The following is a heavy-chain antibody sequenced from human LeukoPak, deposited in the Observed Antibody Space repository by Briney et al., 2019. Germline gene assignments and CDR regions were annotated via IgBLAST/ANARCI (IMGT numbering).Heavy chain of an antibody. CDR1: GFTFSSYA. D-gene: IGHD3-3*01. V-gene: IGHV3-23*01. CDR3: AKDSVTKYDFWSGPTYFVAY. CDR2: ISGSGGST. Sequence: QTGGSLRLSCAASGFTFSSYAMSWVRQAPGKGLEWVSAISGSGGSTYYADSVKGRFTISRDNSKNTLYLQMNSLRAEDTAVYYCAKDSVTKYDFWSGPTYFVAYWGQGTLVTVSS. J-gene: IGHJ4*02.